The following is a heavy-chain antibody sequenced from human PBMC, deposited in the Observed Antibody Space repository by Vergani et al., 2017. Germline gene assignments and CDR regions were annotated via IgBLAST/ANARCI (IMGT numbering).Heavy chain of an antibody. CDR1: GFTFSSYS. J-gene: IGHJ4*02. CDR3: ARAGGYSGYDSPLYYFDY. V-gene: IGHV3-30*03. Sequence: VQLVESGGGLVKPGGSLRLSCAASGFTFSSYSMNWVRQAPGKGLEWVAVISYDGSNKYYADSVKGRFTISRDNAKNSLYLQMNSLRAEDTAVYYCARAGGYSGYDSPLYYFDYWGQGTLVTVSS. CDR2: ISYDGSNK. D-gene: IGHD5-12*01.